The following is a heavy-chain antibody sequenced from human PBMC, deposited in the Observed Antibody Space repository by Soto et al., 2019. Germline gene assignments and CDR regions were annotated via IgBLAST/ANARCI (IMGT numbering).Heavy chain of an antibody. V-gene: IGHV3-23*01. CDR1: GFTFSSYA. J-gene: IGHJ6*03. CDR2: ISGSGGST. Sequence: GGYLRLSCAASGFTFSSYAMSGVRRAPGKGLEWVSAISGSGGSTYYADSVKGRFTISRDNSKNTLYLQMNSLRAEDTAVYYCAREIRGYSYGLAYYYYYYMDVWGKGTTVTVSS. D-gene: IGHD5-18*01. CDR3: AREIRGYSYGLAYYYYYYMDV.